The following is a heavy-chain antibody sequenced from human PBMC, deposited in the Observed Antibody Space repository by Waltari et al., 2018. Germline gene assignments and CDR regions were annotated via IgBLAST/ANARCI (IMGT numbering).Heavy chain of an antibody. CDR3: AKELRSLERGFDL. J-gene: IGHJ4*02. CDR1: GFTFDEYA. CDR2: ISWNSGRI. Sequence: VQSGGGSVQRGKSLTPTCAASGFTFDEYAMQWVGQVPGRGMDWASSISWNSGRIKYADSVKGRFTISRDNAKTSVYMQMNSLKIEDTAVYYCAKELRSLERGFDLWGQGTPVIVSS. V-gene: IGHV3-9*01. D-gene: IGHD3-3*01.